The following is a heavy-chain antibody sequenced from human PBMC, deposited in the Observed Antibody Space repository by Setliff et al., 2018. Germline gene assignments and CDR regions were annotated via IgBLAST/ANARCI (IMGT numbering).Heavy chain of an antibody. CDR1: GGSISSYY. V-gene: IGHV4-59*01. Sequence: SETLSLTCTVSGGSISSYYWSWIRQPPGKGLEWIAYIYYSGSTNYNPSLKSRVTISVDTSKNQFPLKLSSVTAADTAVYYCAREWGSSSWSSPRYYYYGMDVWGQGTTVTVSS. D-gene: IGHD6-13*01. J-gene: IGHJ6*02. CDR2: IYYSGST. CDR3: AREWGSSSWSSPRYYYYGMDV.